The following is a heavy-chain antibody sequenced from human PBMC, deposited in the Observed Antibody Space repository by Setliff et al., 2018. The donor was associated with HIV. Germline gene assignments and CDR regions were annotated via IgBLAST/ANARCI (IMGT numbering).Heavy chain of an antibody. Sequence: NPSETLSLTCAVYGGSFSGYYWSWIRQPPGKGLEWIGEINHSGSTNHNPSLKSRVTISVDTSKNQFSLRLSSVTAADTGVYYCARHRDPPGSRWIYYYYYMDLWGEGTTVTVSS. D-gene: IGHD6-13*01. CDR1: GGSFSGYY. CDR3: ARHRDPPGSRWIYYYYYMDL. CDR2: INHSGST. J-gene: IGHJ6*03. V-gene: IGHV4-34*01.